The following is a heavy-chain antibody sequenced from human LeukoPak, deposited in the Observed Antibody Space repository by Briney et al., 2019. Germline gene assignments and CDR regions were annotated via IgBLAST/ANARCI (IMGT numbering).Heavy chain of an antibody. CDR2: IIPIFGTA. V-gene: IGHV1-69*13. D-gene: IGHD2-15*01. Sequence: ASVKVSCKASGGTFSSYAISWVRRAPGQGLEWMGGIIPIFGTANYAQKFQGRVTITADESTSTAYMEQSSLRSEDTAVYYCARESHLYCSGGSCHPMDVWGKGTTVTVSS. CDR3: ARESHLYCSGGSCHPMDV. J-gene: IGHJ6*03. CDR1: GGTFSSYA.